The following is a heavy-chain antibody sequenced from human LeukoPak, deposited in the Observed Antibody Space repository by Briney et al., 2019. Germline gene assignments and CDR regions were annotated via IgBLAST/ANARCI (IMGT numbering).Heavy chain of an antibody. CDR2: ISSSSSTI. J-gene: IGHJ6*02. CDR1: GFTFSSYS. V-gene: IGHV3-48*04. Sequence: GGSLRLSCAASGFTFSSYSMNWVRQAPGKGLEWVSYISSSSSTIYYADSVKGRFTISRDNAKNSLYLQMNSLRAEDTAVYYCARDRVGATDYYYYGMDVWGQGTTVTVSS. D-gene: IGHD1-26*01. CDR3: ARDRVGATDYYYYGMDV.